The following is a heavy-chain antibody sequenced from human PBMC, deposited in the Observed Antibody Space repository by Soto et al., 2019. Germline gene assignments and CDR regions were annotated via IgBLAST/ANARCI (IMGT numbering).Heavy chain of an antibody. D-gene: IGHD5-12*01. CDR3: TRKVATVNFNC. J-gene: IGHJ4*02. Sequence: GSSVEVSCKASGYMFTGYYIHWVRRAPGQGLEWMGWINPDSGGTNYQQKFQGRVTMTRDTSISTAYMELSSLRSDDTAVYYCTRKVATVNFNCWRQGTRVTVSS. CDR1: GYMFTGYY. V-gene: IGHV1-2*02. CDR2: INPDSGGT.